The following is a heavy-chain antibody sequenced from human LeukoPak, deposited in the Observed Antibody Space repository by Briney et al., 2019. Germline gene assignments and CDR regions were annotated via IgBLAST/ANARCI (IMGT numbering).Heavy chain of an antibody. CDR1: GGSISSGSYD. Sequence: PSQTLSLTCTVSGGSISSGSYDWYWIRQPAGKGLEWIGRIYTSGSTNYNPSLKSRVTISVDTSKNQFSLKLSSVTAADTAVYYCARSNSGYDFWFDPWGQGTLVTVSS. CDR3: ARSNSGYDFWFDP. J-gene: IGHJ5*02. V-gene: IGHV4-61*02. D-gene: IGHD5-12*01. CDR2: IYTSGST.